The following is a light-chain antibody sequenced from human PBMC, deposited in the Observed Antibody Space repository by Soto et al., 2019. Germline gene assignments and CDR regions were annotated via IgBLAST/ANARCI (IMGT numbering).Light chain of an antibody. J-gene: IGLJ1*01. CDR3: SSYTSSSAYV. CDR2: DVN. Sequence: QSVLPQPASMSGSPGQSITISCTGTSSDVGGYNYVSWYQQHPGKAPKLMIYDVNNRPSGVSNRFSGSKSGNTASLTISGLQAEDEADYYCSSYTSSSAYVFGTGTKLTVL. V-gene: IGLV2-14*03. CDR1: SSDVGGYNY.